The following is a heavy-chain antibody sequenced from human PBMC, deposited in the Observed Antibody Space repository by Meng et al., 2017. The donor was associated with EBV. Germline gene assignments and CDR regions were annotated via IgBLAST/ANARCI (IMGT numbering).Heavy chain of an antibody. J-gene: IGHJ4*02. D-gene: IGHD3-22*01. CDR3: ARDGRLYDTPSPFDY. V-gene: IGHV1-18*01. CDR2: ISAYNGNT. Sequence: QVQLVQSGAEVKKPGAPVKVSCKASGYTFTSYGISWVRQAPGQGLEGMGWISAYNGNTNYAQKLQGRVTMTTDTSTSTAYMELRSLRSDDTAVYYCARDGRLYDTPSPFDYWGQGTLVTVSS. CDR1: GYTFTSYG.